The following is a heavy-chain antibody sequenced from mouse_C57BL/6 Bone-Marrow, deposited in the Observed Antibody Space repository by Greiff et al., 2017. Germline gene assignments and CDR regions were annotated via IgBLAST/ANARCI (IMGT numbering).Heavy chain of an antibody. CDR2: ISYSGST. CDR1: GYSITSGYD. CDR3: AREGYYGSSLDY. J-gene: IGHJ2*01. D-gene: IGHD1-1*01. V-gene: IGHV3-1*01. Sequence: EVQLQQSGPGMVKPSQSLSLTCTVTGYSITSGYDWHWIRHFPGNKLEWMGYISYSGSTNYNPSLKSRISITHDTSKNHFFLKLNSVTTEDTATYYCAREGYYGSSLDYWGQGTTLTVSS.